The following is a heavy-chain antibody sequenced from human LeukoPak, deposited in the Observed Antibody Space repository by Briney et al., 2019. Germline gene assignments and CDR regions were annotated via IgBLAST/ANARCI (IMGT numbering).Heavy chain of an antibody. D-gene: IGHD3-22*01. CDR1: GFTFSNYW. Sequence: QPGGSLRLSCAASGFTFSNYWMHWVRHAPGKGLVWVSHINNDGSSTIYADSVKGRFTISRDNAKNTLSLQMNSLRADDTAVYYCARVGSSGYYPFDYWGQGTLVTVSS. J-gene: IGHJ4*02. V-gene: IGHV3-74*01. CDR3: ARVGSSGYYPFDY. CDR2: INNDGSST.